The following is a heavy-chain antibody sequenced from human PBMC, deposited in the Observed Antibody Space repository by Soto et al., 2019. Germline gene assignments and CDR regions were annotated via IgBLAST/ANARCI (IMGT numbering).Heavy chain of an antibody. CDR2: IHYSGST. Sequence: QVQLQESGPGLVKPSETLSLTCTVSGGSISSYYWGWIRQPPGKGLEWIGYIHYSGSTNYNPSLRSRVTISVDTPKNQFSLKVNSMIAVDTAIYYCARGGVAARKGRWFDPWGQGTLVTVSS. V-gene: IGHV4-59*01. CDR3: ARGGVAARKGRWFDP. CDR1: GGSISSYY. D-gene: IGHD6-25*01. J-gene: IGHJ5*02.